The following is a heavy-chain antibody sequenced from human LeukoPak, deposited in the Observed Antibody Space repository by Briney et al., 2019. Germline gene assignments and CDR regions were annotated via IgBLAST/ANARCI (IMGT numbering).Heavy chain of an antibody. CDR3: ARDRDYDMLTGDHYYYGMDV. Sequence: SETLSLTCTASGGSISSYYWSWLRQPPGKGLEWIGRIYTSGSTNYNPSLKSRATMPVATSKNQFTLKLSSATAADTAVYYCARDRDYDMLTGDHYYYGMDVWGQGTTATVSS. CDR1: GGSISSYY. J-gene: IGHJ6*02. V-gene: IGHV4-4*07. CDR2: IYTSGST. D-gene: IGHD3-9*01.